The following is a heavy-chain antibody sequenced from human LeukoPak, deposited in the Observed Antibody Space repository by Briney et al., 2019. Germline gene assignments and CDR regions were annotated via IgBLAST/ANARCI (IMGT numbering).Heavy chain of an antibody. CDR3: ARNYRRGFDY. CDR1: GFTFSSYE. J-gene: IGHJ4*02. Sequence: GGSLRLSCAASGFTFSSYEMNWVRQAPGKWLEWVSYISSSGSTIYYADSVKGRFTISRDNAKDSLYLQMNSLRAEDTAVYYCARNYRRGFDYWGQGTLVTVSS. CDR2: ISSSGSTI. D-gene: IGHD1-7*01. V-gene: IGHV3-48*03.